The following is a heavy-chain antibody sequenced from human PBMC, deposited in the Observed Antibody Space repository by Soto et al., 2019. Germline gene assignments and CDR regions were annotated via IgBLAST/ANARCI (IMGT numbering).Heavy chain of an antibody. V-gene: IGHV3-30*18. CDR1: GFTFSSYG. CDR3: AKEACSGATSGAPFDY. Sequence: QVQLVESGGGVVQPGTSLRLSCAASGFTFSSYGMHWVRQAPGKGLERVAIILFDGSNQYYADSVKGRFTISRDNSKNTVYLQMNGLRADDTAVYYCAKEACSGATSGAPFDYWGQGTLVTVSS. J-gene: IGHJ4*02. CDR2: ILFDGSNQ. D-gene: IGHD6-25*01.